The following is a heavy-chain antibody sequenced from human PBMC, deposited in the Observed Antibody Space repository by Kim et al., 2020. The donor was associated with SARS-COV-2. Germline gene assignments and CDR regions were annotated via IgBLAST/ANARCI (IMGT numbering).Heavy chain of an antibody. V-gene: IGHV4-34*01. CDR3: ARGWGGYSSSWYLGRYFD. CDR1: GGSFSGYY. J-gene: IGHJ4*03. Sequence: SETLSLTCAVYGGSFSGYYWSWIRQPPGKGLEWIGEINHSGSTNYNPSLKSRVTISVDTSKNQFSLKLSSVTAADTAVYHCARGWGGYSSSWYLGRYFD. D-gene: IGHD6-13*01. CDR2: INHSGST.